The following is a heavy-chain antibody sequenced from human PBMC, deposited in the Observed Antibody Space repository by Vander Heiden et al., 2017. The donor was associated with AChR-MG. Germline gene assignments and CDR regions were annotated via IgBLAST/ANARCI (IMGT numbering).Heavy chain of an antibody. CDR2: INPSLDST. CDR3: ARELTGSFYFDF. J-gene: IGHJ4*02. CDR1: GFTFTNYH. D-gene: IGHD1-26*01. Sequence: QVQLVQSGAEVKKPGASLKVSCKTSGFTFTNYHMHWVRQAPGQGLEWVGTINPSLDSTHYAQKFQGRVRMTRDTSTKTVYMDMTSLRPEDTAVYFSARELTGSFYFDFWGQGSLVTVSS. V-gene: IGHV1-46*03.